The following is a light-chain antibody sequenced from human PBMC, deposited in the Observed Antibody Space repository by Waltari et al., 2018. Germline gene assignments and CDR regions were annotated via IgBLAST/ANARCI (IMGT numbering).Light chain of an antibody. CDR2: DTS. CDR3: LQRSNWPLT. V-gene: IGKV3-11*01. J-gene: IGKJ4*01. CDR1: QNISSY. Sequence: EIVLTQSPATLSLSPGERATLSCRASQNISSYLAWYQQKPGQTPSLLIYDTSRRATGIPARFSGSGSGTDFTLTISSLEPEDFAVYSCLQRSNWPLTFGGGTKVDIK.